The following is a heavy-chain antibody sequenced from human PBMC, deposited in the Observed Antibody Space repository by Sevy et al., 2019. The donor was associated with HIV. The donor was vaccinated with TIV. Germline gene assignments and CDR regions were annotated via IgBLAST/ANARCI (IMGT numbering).Heavy chain of an antibody. V-gene: IGHV3-49*04. Sequence: GGSLRLSCTASGFTFGDYAMSWVRQAPGKGLEWVAFLKSKAYGGTIDHAAAVKGRFTISRDDSISIAYLQMTDLKAEDIADYSCTRWRGAKSIFDYWGQGVLDTVSA. D-gene: IGHD1-26*01. CDR1: GFTFGDYA. CDR2: LKSKAYGGTI. CDR3: TRWRGAKSIFDY. J-gene: IGHJ4*02.